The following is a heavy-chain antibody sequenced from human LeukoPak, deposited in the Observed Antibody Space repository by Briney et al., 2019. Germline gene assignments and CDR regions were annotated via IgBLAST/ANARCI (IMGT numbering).Heavy chain of an antibody. CDR1: GFTISSNY. D-gene: IGHD4-17*01. CDR2: IYSGGST. Sequence: GGSLRLSCAASGFTISSNYMSWVRQAPGKGLEGVSVIYSGGSTYYADSVKGRFTISRHNSKNTLYLQMNSLRAEDTAVYYCARSAYDYGEVYFDYWGQGTLVTVSS. J-gene: IGHJ4*02. V-gene: IGHV3-53*04. CDR3: ARSAYDYGEVYFDY.